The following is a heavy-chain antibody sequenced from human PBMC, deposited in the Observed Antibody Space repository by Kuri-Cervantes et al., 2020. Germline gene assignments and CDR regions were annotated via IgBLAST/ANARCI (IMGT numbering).Heavy chain of an antibody. CDR1: GFTFSSYD. CDR3: ARDPSYHSSGYYYYYYGMDV. J-gene: IGHJ6*02. D-gene: IGHD3-22*01. V-gene: IGHV3-13*01. Sequence: GGSLRLSCAASGFTFSSYDMHWVRQATGKGLEWVSAIGTAGDTYYPGSVKGRFTISGENAKNSLYLQMNSLRAGDTAVYYCARDPSYHSSGYYYYYYGMDVWGQGTTVTVSS. CDR2: IGTAGDT.